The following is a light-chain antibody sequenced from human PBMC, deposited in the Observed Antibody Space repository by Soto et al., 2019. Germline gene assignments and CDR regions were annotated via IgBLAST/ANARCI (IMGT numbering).Light chain of an antibody. CDR3: AAWDDTLNGPV. CDR2: SSD. V-gene: IGLV1-44*01. CDR1: SSNIGRNS. J-gene: IGLJ2*01. Sequence: QSVLSQRPSASGTPGQRVTISCSGSSSNIGRNSVNWFQHLPRTAPRLLIYSSDQRPSGVPDRFSGSKSGTSASLAISGLQSEDEADFYCAAWDDTLNGPVFGGGTKLTVL.